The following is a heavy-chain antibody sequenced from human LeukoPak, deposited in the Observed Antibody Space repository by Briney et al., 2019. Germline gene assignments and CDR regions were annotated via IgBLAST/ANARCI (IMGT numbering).Heavy chain of an antibody. CDR2: ISDSSGRT. D-gene: IGHD5-12*01. Sequence: GGSLRLSCAASGFTFSSYAMSWVRQAPGKGLDWVSVISDSSGRTYYADSVKGRFTISRDNSKNTLYLQMNSLRAEDTAVYYSAKDKVATAFGAFDIWGQGTMVTVSS. V-gene: IGHV3-23*01. J-gene: IGHJ3*02. CDR1: GFTFSSYA. CDR3: AKDKVATAFGAFDI.